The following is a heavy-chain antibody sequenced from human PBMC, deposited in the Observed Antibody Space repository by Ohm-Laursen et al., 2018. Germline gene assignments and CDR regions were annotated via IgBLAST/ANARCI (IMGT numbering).Heavy chain of an antibody. CDR3: ARRKSYDILTGYYVDY. Sequence: SVKVSCKASGYTFTSYGISWVRQAPGQGLEWMGWISAYNGNTNYAQKLQGRVTMTTDTSTSTAYMELRSLRSDDTAVYYCARRKSYDILTGYYVDYWGQGTLVTVSS. CDR2: ISAYNGNT. CDR1: GYTFTSYG. D-gene: IGHD3-9*01. J-gene: IGHJ4*02. V-gene: IGHV1-18*01.